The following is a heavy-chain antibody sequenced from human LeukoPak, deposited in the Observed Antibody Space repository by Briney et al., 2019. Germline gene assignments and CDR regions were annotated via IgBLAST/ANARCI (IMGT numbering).Heavy chain of an antibody. Sequence: GESLKISCKGSGYSFTSYLIGWVRQMPGKGLEWMGIIYPGDSDTRYSSSFQGQVTISADKTISTAYLQWSSLKASDTAMYYCARLYSGSYHRYFDYWGQGTLVTVSS. CDR3: ARLYSGSYHRYFDY. CDR1: GYSFTSYL. D-gene: IGHD1-26*01. J-gene: IGHJ4*02. CDR2: IYPGDSDT. V-gene: IGHV5-51*01.